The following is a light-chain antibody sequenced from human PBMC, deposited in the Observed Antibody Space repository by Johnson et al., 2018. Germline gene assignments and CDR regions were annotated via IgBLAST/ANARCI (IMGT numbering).Light chain of an antibody. Sequence: QSVLTQPPSVSAAPGQKVTISCSGSSSNIGNNYVSWYQQLPGTAPKLLIYENNKRPSGIPDRFSGSKSGTSATLGITGLQTGDEADYYGGTGDSSLSAGNVFGTGTKFTVL. J-gene: IGLJ1*01. CDR3: GTGDSSLSAGNV. CDR1: SSNIGNNY. V-gene: IGLV1-51*02. CDR2: ENN.